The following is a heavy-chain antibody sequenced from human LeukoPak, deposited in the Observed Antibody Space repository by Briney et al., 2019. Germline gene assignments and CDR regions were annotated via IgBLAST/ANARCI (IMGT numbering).Heavy chain of an antibody. CDR3: ARCLSRWLVLGSQYFDY. Sequence: GGSLRLSCAASGFTFSNYAMSWVRQAPGKGLQWVSTINDIGAGTYYADSVKGRFTISRDNSKNTLYLQMNSLRAEDTAVYYCARCLSRWLVLGSQYFDYWGQGTLVTVSS. CDR2: INDIGAGT. CDR1: GFTFSNYA. D-gene: IGHD6-19*01. V-gene: IGHV3-23*01. J-gene: IGHJ4*02.